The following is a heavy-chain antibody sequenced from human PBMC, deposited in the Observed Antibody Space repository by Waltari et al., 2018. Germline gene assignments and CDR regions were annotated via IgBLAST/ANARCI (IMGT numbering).Heavy chain of an antibody. J-gene: IGHJ4*02. V-gene: IGHV4-34*01. CDR3: ALRPTYYDFWSGYSNFDY. D-gene: IGHD3-3*01. CDR2: INHSGST. CDR1: GGSFSGYY. Sequence: QVQLQQWGAGLLKPSETLSLTCAVYGGSFSGYYWSWIRQPPGKGLEWIGEINHSGSTNYNPSLKSRVTRSVDTSKNQFSLKLSSVTAADTAVYYCALRPTYYDFWSGYSNFDYWGQGTLVTVSS.